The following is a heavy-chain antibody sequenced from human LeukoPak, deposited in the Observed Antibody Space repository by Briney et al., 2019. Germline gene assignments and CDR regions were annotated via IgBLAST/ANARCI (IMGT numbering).Heavy chain of an antibody. CDR3: ARHAGGIAASGTRPFDY. V-gene: IGHV4-39*01. CDR2: ISYGGST. J-gene: IGHJ4*02. CDR1: GASFSSSTYY. D-gene: IGHD6-13*01. Sequence: PSETLSLTCTVSGASFSSSTYYWAWIRQPPGKGLEWIGSISYGGSTYYNPSLKSRVTMSVDTSKNQFSLNLSSVTAADTAVYYCARHAGGIAASGTRPFDYWGQGTLLTVSS.